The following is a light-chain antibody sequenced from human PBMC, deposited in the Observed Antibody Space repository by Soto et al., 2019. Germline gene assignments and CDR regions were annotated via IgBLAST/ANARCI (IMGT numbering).Light chain of an antibody. CDR2: GAS. V-gene: IGKV3-15*01. CDR1: QSISSS. J-gene: IGKJ1*01. Sequence: EIVMTQSPVTLSVFPGGGATLSCRGSQSISSSLAWHQHRPGQAPRLLIRGASTRVTGVSARFSGSGSGRDFILIISSLQTEEFAVYYCQQYYNLPQTFGQGTKVEIK. CDR3: QQYYNLPQT.